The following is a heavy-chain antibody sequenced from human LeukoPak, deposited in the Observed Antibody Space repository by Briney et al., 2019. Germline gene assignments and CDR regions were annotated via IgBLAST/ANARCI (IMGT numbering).Heavy chain of an antibody. CDR1: GFTFDDYA. D-gene: IGHD3-10*02. Sequence: GGSLRLSCAASGFTFDDYAMHWVRQAPGKGLEWVSGTSWDSGYIGYADSVKGRFTISRDNAKNSLYLQMNSLRAEDTAVYYCAELGITTIGGVWGKGTTVTISS. V-gene: IGHV3-9*01. CDR3: AELGITTIGGV. J-gene: IGHJ6*04. CDR2: TSWDSGYI.